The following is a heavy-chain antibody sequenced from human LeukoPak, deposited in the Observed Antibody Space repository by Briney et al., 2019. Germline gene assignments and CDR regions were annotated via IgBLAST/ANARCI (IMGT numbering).Heavy chain of an antibody. CDR3: ARVAPMVRGVISWFDP. J-gene: IGHJ5*02. D-gene: IGHD3-10*01. CDR2: IYYSGST. V-gene: IGHV4-31*03. CDR1: GGSISSSGYY. Sequence: SETLSLTCTVSGGSISSSGYYWSWIRQHPGKGLEWIGYIYYSGSTYYNPSLKSRVTISVDTSKNQFSLKLSSVTAAGTAVYYCARVAPMVRGVISWFDPWGQGTLVTVSS.